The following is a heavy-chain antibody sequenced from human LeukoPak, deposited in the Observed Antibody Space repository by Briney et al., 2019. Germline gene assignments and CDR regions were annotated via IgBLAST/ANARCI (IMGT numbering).Heavy chain of an antibody. CDR3: AKDSILLWCGNLGEGRFDA. CDR1: GFTFSNYA. J-gene: IGHJ5*02. Sequence: PGGSLRLSCVASGFTFSNYAMTWVRQTPGKGLEWVSGVYGSGDTTYYADSAKGRFTISRDNSRNTLYLQMNSLRVEDTAVYYCAKDSILLWCGNLGEGRFDAWGQGTLVTVSS. CDR2: VYGSGDTT. V-gene: IGHV3-23*01. D-gene: IGHD3-16*01.